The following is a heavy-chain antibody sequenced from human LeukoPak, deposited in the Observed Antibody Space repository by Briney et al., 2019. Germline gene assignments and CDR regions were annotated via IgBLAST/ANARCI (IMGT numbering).Heavy chain of an antibody. J-gene: IGHJ4*02. CDR2: ISYDGSNK. D-gene: IGHD2-8*01. CDR3: AKYAFPGYCTNGVCAYFDY. Sequence: PGGSLRLSCAASGFTFSSYGMHWVRQAPGKGLEWVAVISYDGSNKYYADSVKGRFTISRDNSKNTLYLQMNSLRAEDTAVYYCAKYAFPGYCTNGVCAYFDYWGQGTLVTVSS. CDR1: GFTFSSYG. V-gene: IGHV3-30*18.